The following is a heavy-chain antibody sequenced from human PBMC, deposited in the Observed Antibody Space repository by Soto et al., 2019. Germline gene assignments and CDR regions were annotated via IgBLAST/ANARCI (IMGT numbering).Heavy chain of an antibody. CDR2: ISAYNGNT. CDR1: GYTFTSYG. V-gene: IGHV1-18*01. J-gene: IGHJ4*02. D-gene: IGHD3-10*01. CDR3: ARTHMVRGVIGPQAYFDY. Sequence: GASVKVSCKASGYTFTSYGISWVRQAPGQGLEWMGWISAYNGNTNYAQKLQGRVTMTTDTSTSTAYMELRSLRSDDTAVYYCARTHMVRGVIGPQAYFDYWGQGTLVTVSS.